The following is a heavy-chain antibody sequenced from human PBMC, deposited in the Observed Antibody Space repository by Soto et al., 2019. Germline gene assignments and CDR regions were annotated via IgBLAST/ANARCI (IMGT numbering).Heavy chain of an antibody. Sequence: GESLKISCKGSGYSFTSYWIGWVRQMPGKGLEWMGIIYPGDSDTRYSPSFQGQVTISADKSISTAYLQWSSLKASDTAMYYCARHVAARSRYYYYYYMDVWGKGTTVTVSS. CDR1: GYSFTSYW. V-gene: IGHV5-51*01. CDR2: IYPGDSDT. D-gene: IGHD6-6*01. CDR3: ARHVAARSRYYYYYYMDV. J-gene: IGHJ6*03.